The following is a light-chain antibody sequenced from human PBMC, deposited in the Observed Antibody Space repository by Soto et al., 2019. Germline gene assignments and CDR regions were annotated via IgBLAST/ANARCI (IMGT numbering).Light chain of an antibody. J-gene: IGKJ2*01. CDR1: ETVNNNF. CDR2: AAS. V-gene: IGKV3-20*01. CDR3: QQDGSSPPYT. Sequence: DILLTQAPCTLSLSPGERATLACSASETVNNNFLGWYQQKPGQAPRLLIFAASRRASGIPDRFSGSGSGTECTLPISRVAPEDLGVYYCQQDGSSPPYTFGQGPKVEIK.